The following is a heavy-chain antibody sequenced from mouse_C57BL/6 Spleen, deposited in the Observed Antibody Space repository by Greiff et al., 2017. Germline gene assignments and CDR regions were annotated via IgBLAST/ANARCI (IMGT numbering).Heavy chain of an antibody. V-gene: IGHV1-64*01. CDR2: IHPNSGST. J-gene: IGHJ3*01. CDR1: GYTFTSYW. Sequence: QVQLQQPGAELVKPGASVKLSCKASGYTFTSYWMHWVKQRPGQGLEWIGMIHPNSGSTNYNEKFKSKATLTVDKSSSTAYMQLSSLTSEDSAVYYCAMGGYYGSSVFAYWGQGTLVTVSA. CDR3: AMGGYYGSSVFAY. D-gene: IGHD1-1*01.